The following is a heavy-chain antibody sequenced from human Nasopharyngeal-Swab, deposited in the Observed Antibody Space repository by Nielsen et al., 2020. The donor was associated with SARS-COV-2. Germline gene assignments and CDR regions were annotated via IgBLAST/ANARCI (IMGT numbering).Heavy chain of an antibody. J-gene: IGHJ5*02. V-gene: IGHV3-33*01. D-gene: IGHD5-12*01. CDR1: GFTFSSYG. CDR3: ARDRHGWLRFWFDP. CDR2: IWYDGSNK. Sequence: GESLKISCAASGFTFSSYGMHWVRQAPGKGLEWVVVIWYDGSNKYYADSVKGRFTISRDNSKNTLYLQMNSLRAEDTAVYYCARDRHGWLRFWFDPWGQGTLVTASS.